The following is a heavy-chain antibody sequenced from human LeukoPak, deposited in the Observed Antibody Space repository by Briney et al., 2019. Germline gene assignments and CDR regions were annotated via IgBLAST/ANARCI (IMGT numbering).Heavy chain of an antibody. D-gene: IGHD2-2*02. CDR3: ARDVSRDVSCYTD. CDR2: ISSSGSYI. CDR1: GFTFSSYS. Sequence: GGSLRLSCAASGFTFSSYSMNWVRQAPRKGLEWVSSISSSGSYIYFADSMKGRFTISRDNAGNSVYLQMNSLRVDDTAVYFCARDVSRDVSCYTDWGQGTLVTVSS. V-gene: IGHV3-21*01. J-gene: IGHJ4*02.